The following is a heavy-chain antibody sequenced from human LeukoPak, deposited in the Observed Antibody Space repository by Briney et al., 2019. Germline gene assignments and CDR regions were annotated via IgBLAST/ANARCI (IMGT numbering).Heavy chain of an antibody. CDR3: TSKQWLAPPPDS. J-gene: IGHJ4*02. CDR1: GFTFRKYW. D-gene: IGHD6-19*01. CDR2: INTDGTVT. V-gene: IGHV3-74*01. Sequence: GGSLRLSCADSGFTFRKYWMLWVRQAPGKGLESVSRINTDGTVTTYADSVKGRFTVSRDNADNTMFLQMNSVRDEDTAVFYCTSKQWLAPPPDSWGQGTPVTVSS.